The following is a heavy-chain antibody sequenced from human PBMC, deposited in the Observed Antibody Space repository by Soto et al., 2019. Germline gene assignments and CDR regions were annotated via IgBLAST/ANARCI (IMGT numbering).Heavy chain of an antibody. Sequence: SETLSLTCSVSGGPIHTHYWGWLRQPPGKGLEWIGYVRYTGTTNYNPSLRSRVTISVDTSKNLLSLKLVSLTAAGTAVYYCARHDYNDYVNPFDYWGQGTLVTVSS. CDR1: GGPIHTHY. CDR3: ARHDYNDYVNPFDY. J-gene: IGHJ4*02. V-gene: IGHV4-59*11. D-gene: IGHD4-17*01. CDR2: VRYTGTT.